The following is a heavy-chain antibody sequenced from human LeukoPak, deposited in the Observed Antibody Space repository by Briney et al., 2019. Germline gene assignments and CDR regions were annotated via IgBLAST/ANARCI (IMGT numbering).Heavy chain of an antibody. CDR1: GFTFSDYY. D-gene: IGHD3-3*01. Sequence: GSLRLPCAASGFTFSDYYMSWIRQAPGKGLEWVSYISSSGSTIYYADSVKGRFTISRDNAKNSLYLQMNSLRAEDTAVHYCARGSDFWSGFDPKLDYWGQGTLVTVSS. CDR2: ISSSGSTI. V-gene: IGHV3-11*04. CDR3: ARGSDFWSGFDPKLDY. J-gene: IGHJ4*02.